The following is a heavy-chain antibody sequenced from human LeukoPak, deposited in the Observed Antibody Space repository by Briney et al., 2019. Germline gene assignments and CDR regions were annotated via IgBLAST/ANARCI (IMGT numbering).Heavy chain of an antibody. CDR1: GFTFSDYD. CDR2: IGTAGDT. CDR3: ARVAKERVGGVYYFDY. Sequence: GGSLRLSCAACGFTFSDYDMHWVRQATGKGLEWVSAIGTAGDTYYTGSVKGRFTISRENAKNSLYLQMNSLRAGDTAVYYCARVAKERVGGVYYFDYWGQGTLVTVSS. D-gene: IGHD1-1*01. V-gene: IGHV3-13*01. J-gene: IGHJ4*02.